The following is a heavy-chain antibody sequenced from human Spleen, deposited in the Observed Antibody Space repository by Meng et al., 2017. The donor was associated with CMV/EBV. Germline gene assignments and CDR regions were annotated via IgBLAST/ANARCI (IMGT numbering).Heavy chain of an antibody. D-gene: IGHD1-1*01. J-gene: IGHJ5*02. CDR1: GYTLTELS. V-gene: IGHV1-24*01. CDR3: ATSTGTTYNWFDP. CDR2: FDPEDGET. Sequence: QVPRVQSGAEVTKPGPSGKVSCKVSGYTLTELSMHWVRQAPGKGLEWMGGFDPEDGETIYAQKFQGRVTMTEDTSTDTAYMELSSLRSEDTAVYYCATSTGTTYNWFDPWGQGTLVTVSS.